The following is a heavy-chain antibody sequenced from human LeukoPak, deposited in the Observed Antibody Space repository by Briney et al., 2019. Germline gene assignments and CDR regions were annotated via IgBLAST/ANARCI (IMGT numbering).Heavy chain of an antibody. D-gene: IGHD3-22*01. CDR3: ARGGSSGYYPLDAFDI. Sequence: ASVKVSCKASGYTFTSYAMHWVRQAPGQRLEWMGWINAGNGNTKYSQEFQGRVTITRDTSASTAYMELSSLRSEDMAVYYCARGGSSGYYPLDAFDIWGQGTMVTVSS. V-gene: IGHV1-3*03. CDR1: GYTFTSYA. CDR2: INAGNGNT. J-gene: IGHJ3*02.